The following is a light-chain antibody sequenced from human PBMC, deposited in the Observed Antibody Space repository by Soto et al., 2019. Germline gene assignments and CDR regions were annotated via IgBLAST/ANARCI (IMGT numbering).Light chain of an antibody. V-gene: IGKV1-9*01. CDR1: QGFNNY. CDR2: AAS. Sequence: IRLTQSPSFLSESLEDRVTITCRASQGFNNYLVWYQQKPGKAPKLLIYAASTLQSGVPSRFSGSASGTEFTLTISSLQPEDFATYFCLQVYNYPLTFGGGTKLEIK. CDR3: LQVYNYPLT. J-gene: IGKJ4*01.